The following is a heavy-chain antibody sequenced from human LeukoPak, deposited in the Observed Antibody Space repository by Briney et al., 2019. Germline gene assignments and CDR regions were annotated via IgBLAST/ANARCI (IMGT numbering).Heavy chain of an antibody. D-gene: IGHD1-26*01. J-gene: IGHJ6*03. CDR2: ITSSGTHI. Sequence: KPGRSLRLSCAASGFTFSSFNMNWVRQAPGKAMEWVSSITSSGTHIFYADSVRGRFTISRDNAKNSLYLQMDSLGPDDTAVYYCARDPYSGNYGNDYYYYMDVWGKGTTVTISS. CDR3: ARDPYSGNYGNDYYYYMDV. V-gene: IGHV3-21*06. CDR1: GFTFSSFN.